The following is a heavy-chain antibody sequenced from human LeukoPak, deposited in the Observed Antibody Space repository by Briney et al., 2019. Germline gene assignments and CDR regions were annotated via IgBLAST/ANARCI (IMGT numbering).Heavy chain of an antibody. Sequence: GGSLRLSCAASGFTFSSYAMHWVRQAPGKGLEWVAVISYDGSNKYYADSVKGRFTISRDNSKNTLYLQMNSLRAEDTAVYYCARDGGSGWAYFDYWGQGTLVTVFS. V-gene: IGHV3-30-3*01. J-gene: IGHJ4*02. D-gene: IGHD6-19*01. CDR3: ARDGGSGWAYFDY. CDR1: GFTFSSYA. CDR2: ISYDGSNK.